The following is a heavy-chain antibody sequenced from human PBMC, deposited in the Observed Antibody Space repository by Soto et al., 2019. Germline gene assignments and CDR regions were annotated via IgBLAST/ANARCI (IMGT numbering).Heavy chain of an antibody. Sequence: QGQLVQSGAEVKKPGSSVKVSCKASGGTFSSYAISWVRQAPGQGLEWMGGIIPIFGTANYAQKFQGRVTITANESTSTAYMELSSLRSEDTAVYYCANVAAAGTPPYYYYYGMDVWGQGTTVTVSS. CDR3: ANVAAAGTPPYYYYYGMDV. V-gene: IGHV1-69*01. J-gene: IGHJ6*02. CDR1: GGTFSSYA. CDR2: IIPIFGTA. D-gene: IGHD6-13*01.